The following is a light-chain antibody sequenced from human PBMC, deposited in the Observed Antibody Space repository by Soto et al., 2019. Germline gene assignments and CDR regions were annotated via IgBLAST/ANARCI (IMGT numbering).Light chain of an antibody. Sequence: DIQMTQSTSTLSASVGDRVTITCRASQSISTWLAWYQQKPGTVPKLLIYKASSLQSGVPSRFSGRGSGTEFTLTISSLQPDDFATYYCQQYSSYWTFGQGTKVDIK. CDR2: KAS. J-gene: IGKJ1*01. CDR1: QSISTW. CDR3: QQYSSYWT. V-gene: IGKV1-5*03.